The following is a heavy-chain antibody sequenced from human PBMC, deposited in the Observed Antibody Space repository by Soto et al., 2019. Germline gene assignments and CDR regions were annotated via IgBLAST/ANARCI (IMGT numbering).Heavy chain of an antibody. V-gene: IGHV3-48*01. Sequence: PGGSLRLSCGASGFTFSSYSMNWVRQAPGKGLEWISHISASSRTLFYADSVKGRFTISRDNAKNSLYLQMNSLRAEDTAVYYSAIRASYYDSSGYFDYWGQGTLVTVSS. J-gene: IGHJ4*02. CDR2: ISASSRTL. D-gene: IGHD3-22*01. CDR1: GFTFSSYS. CDR3: AIRASYYDSSGYFDY.